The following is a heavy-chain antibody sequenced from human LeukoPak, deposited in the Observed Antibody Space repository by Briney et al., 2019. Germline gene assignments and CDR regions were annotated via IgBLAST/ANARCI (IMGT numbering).Heavy chain of an antibody. V-gene: IGHV4-4*07. CDR3: ARERSDSSSWYDENNNWFDP. CDR1: GGSISSYY. D-gene: IGHD6-13*01. CDR2: IYTSGST. J-gene: IGHJ5*02. Sequence: PSETLSLTCTVSGGSISSYYWSWIRQPAGKGLEWIGRIYTSGSTNYNPSLKSRVTMSVDTSKNQFSLKLSSVTAADTAVYYCARERSDSSSWYDENNNWFDPWGQGTLVTVSS.